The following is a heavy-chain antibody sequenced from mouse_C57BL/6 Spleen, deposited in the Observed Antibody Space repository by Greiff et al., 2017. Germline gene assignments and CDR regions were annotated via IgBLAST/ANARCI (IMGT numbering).Heavy chain of an antibody. CDR3: ARSLDYGSSYVGWYFDV. V-gene: IGHV1-42*01. J-gene: IGHJ1*03. D-gene: IGHD1-1*01. CDR2: INPSTGGT. CDR1: GYSFTGYY. Sequence: VQLKQSGPELVKPGASVKISCKASGYSFTGYYMNWVKQSPEKSLEWIGEINPSTGGTTYNQKFKAKATLTVDKSSSTAYMQLKRLTSEDSAVYYCARSLDYGSSYVGWYFDVWGTGTTVTVSS.